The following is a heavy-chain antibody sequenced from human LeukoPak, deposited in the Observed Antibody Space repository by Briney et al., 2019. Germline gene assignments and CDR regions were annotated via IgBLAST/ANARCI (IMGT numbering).Heavy chain of an antibody. J-gene: IGHJ4*02. CDR3: ARAHYDFWSGYFDY. CDR1: GGSISSSSYY. D-gene: IGHD3-3*01. Sequence: PSETLSLTCTVSGGSISSSSYYWGWIRQPPGKGLEWMGSIYYSGSTYYNPSLKSRVTISVDTSKNQFSLKLSSVTAADTAAYYCARAHYDFWSGYFDYWGQGTLVTVSS. V-gene: IGHV4-39*01. CDR2: IYYSGST.